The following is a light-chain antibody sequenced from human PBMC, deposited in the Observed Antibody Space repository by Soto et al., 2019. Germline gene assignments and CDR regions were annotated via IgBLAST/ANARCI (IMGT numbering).Light chain of an antibody. CDR2: DSD. CDR3: GAWENSLTVYV. V-gene: IGLV1-51*01. J-gene: IGLJ1*01. Sequence: QSVLTQPPSVSAAPGQEVTISCSGSSSNIAANSVSWYQHLPGTAPKLLIYDSDRRPSGIPARFSGSKSGTSATLRITGLQTGDEADYYCGAWENSLTVYVFGSGTKVTVL. CDR1: SSNIAANS.